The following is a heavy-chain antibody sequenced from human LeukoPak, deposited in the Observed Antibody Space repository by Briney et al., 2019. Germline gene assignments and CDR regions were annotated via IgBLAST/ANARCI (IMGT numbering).Heavy chain of an antibody. CDR1: GGSISSSSYY. V-gene: IGHV4-39*07. D-gene: IGHD3-9*01. J-gene: IGHJ4*02. CDR3: ARDVSGYFDWM. CDR2: IYYSGST. Sequence: SETLSLPCTVSGGSISSSSYYWGWIRQPPGKGLEWIGSIYYSGSTYYNPSLKSRVTISVDTSKNQFSLKLSSVTAADTAVYYCARDVSGYFDWMWGQGTLVTVSS.